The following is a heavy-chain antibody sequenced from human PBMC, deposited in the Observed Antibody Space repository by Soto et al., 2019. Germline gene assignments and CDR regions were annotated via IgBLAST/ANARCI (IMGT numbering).Heavy chain of an antibody. CDR1: GYSFITYW. D-gene: IGHD1-20*01. Sequence: PLQSLKISSPASGYSFITYWISSVPEMPGKGLEWMAIINPGNSETRYSPSFQGQVTVSADKSISTVYLQWSSLKAPDTAMYYCARPHLNNVDSWGQGTLLTVSS. V-gene: IGHV5-51*01. CDR3: ARPHLNNVDS. CDR2: INPGNSET. J-gene: IGHJ4*02.